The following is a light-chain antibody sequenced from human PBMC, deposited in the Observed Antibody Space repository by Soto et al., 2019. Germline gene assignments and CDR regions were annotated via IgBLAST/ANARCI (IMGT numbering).Light chain of an antibody. CDR2: EVS. CDR3: SSYTSSSTLV. J-gene: IGLJ2*01. CDR1: SSDVGGYNY. Sequence: QSALTQPASVSGSPGQSITISCTGTSSDVGGYNYVSWYQQHPGKASKLMIYEVSYRPSGVSNRFSASKSGNTASLTISGLQAEDEADYYCSSYTSSSTLVFGGGTKLTVL. V-gene: IGLV2-14*01.